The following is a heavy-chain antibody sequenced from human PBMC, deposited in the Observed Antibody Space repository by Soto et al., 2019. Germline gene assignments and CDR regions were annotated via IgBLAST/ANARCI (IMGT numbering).Heavy chain of an antibody. CDR2: ISYDGSNK. D-gene: IGHD2-21*02. J-gene: IGHJ6*02. V-gene: IGHV3-30*18. CDR1: GFTFSSYG. CDR3: AKDGGDPYYYYGMDV. Sequence: PGGSLRLSCAASGFTFSSYGMHWVRQAPGKGLEWVAVISYDGSNKYYADSVKGRFTISRDNSKNTLYLQMNSLRAEDTAVYYCAKDGGDPYYYYGMDVWGQGTTVTVSS.